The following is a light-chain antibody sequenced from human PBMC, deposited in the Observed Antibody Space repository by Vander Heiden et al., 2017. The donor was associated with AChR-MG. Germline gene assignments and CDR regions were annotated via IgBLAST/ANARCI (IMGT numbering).Light chain of an antibody. Sequence: QSALTQPASVSGSPGQSITISCTGTNSDVGGYNSVSWYQHHPGRAPKLIIYDVDNRPSGVSNRFSGSKSGYRASLTISGLQADDEADYYCSSYTFTNTRVFGGGTKLTVL. V-gene: IGLV2-14*01. CDR2: DVD. J-gene: IGLJ2*01. CDR1: NSDVGGYNS. CDR3: SSYTFTNTRV.